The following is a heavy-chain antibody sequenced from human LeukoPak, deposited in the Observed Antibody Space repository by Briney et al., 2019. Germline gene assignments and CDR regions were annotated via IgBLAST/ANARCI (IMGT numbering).Heavy chain of an antibody. J-gene: IGHJ2*01. CDR2: ISSSSSYI. CDR1: GFTFSDYY. D-gene: IGHD3-3*01. Sequence: PGGSLRLSCAASGFTFSDYYMSWIRQAPGKGLEWVSSISSSSSYIYYADSVKGRFTISRDNAKNSLYLQMNSLRAEDTAVYYCATQKYYDFWSGSAGFDLWGRGTLVTVSS. V-gene: IGHV3-11*06. CDR3: ATQKYYDFWSGSAGFDL.